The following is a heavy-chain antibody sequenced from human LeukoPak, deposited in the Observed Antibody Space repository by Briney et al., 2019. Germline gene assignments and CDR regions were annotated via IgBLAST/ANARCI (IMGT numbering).Heavy chain of an antibody. J-gene: IGHJ3*01. CDR2: IYHSGST. D-gene: IGHD6-13*01. CDR3: ARGYVSSNWYKEDAFDV. CDR1: GDSISSGGYY. V-gene: IGHV4-30-2*01. Sequence: SQTLSLTCIVSGDSISSGGYYWSWIRQPPGKGLEWIGHIYHSGSTYYNPSLKSRVTISVDTSKNEFSLNLNSVTAADTAVYYCARGYVSSNWYKEDAFDVWGQGTMVTISS.